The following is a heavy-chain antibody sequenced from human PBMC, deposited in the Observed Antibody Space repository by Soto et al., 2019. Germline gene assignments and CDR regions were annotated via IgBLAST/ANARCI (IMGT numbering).Heavy chain of an antibody. J-gene: IGHJ4*02. Sequence: QVQLVQSGAEVREPGASVKVSCKASGYSFTSLDINWVRQTTGQGLEWMGWMQPSSGRTGYAQKFQGRLTMTRDTSINTAYMVLSILTSDDTAFYYCARGVTAGVDYWGQGTLVTVSS. D-gene: IGHD1-26*01. CDR1: GYSFTSLD. CDR2: MQPSSGRT. CDR3: ARGVTAGVDY. V-gene: IGHV1-8*01.